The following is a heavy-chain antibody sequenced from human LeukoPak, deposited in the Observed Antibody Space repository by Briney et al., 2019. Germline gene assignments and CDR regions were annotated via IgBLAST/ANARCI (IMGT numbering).Heavy chain of an antibody. CDR1: GFTFSSSA. D-gene: IGHD1-14*01. CDR3: AKDVVTGTGRGWQDY. CDR2: MSGSGDST. V-gene: IGHV3-23*01. Sequence: GGSLRLSCAASGFTFSSSAMSWVRQAPGKRLEWVSAMSGSGDSTYHADSVKGRFTISRDNSRNTLYLHLNSLRAEDTAVYYCAKDVVTGTGRGWQDYWGQGTLVIVSA. J-gene: IGHJ4*02.